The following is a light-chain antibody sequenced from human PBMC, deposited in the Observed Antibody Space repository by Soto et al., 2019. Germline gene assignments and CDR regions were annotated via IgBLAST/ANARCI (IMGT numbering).Light chain of an antibody. CDR1: QSVSSN. Sequence: EIMMTQSPATLSVSPGERATLSCRASQSVSSNLAWYQQKPGQAPRLLIYGASTRATGIPARFSGSGSGTEFTLTITSLQSEDFAVYYCQHYNNWPPYPFGQGTKVDIK. CDR2: GAS. V-gene: IGKV3-15*01. J-gene: IGKJ2*01. CDR3: QHYNNWPPYP.